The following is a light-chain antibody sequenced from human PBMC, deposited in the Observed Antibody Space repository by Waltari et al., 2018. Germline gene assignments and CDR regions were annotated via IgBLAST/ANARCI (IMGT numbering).Light chain of an antibody. CDR3: QQYDISPLT. CDR2: GTF. J-gene: IGKJ4*01. V-gene: IGKV3-20*01. CDR1: QTIRTTY. Sequence: EIVLTQSPGTLSLSPGEGATLSCRTSQTIRTTYLAWYQQKPGQAPTLLIYGTFSRATGIPDRFTGSGSGTAFSLTISSLEPEDFATYYCQQYDISPLTFGGGTKVEIK.